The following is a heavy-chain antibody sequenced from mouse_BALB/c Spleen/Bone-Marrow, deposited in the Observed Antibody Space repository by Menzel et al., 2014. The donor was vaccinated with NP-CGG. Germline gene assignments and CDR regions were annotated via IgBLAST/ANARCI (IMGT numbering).Heavy chain of an antibody. CDR2: IDPANGNT. D-gene: IGHD1-1*01. CDR3: VSYYYGNYFDS. CDR1: GFNIKDTY. J-gene: IGHJ2*01. Sequence: VQLKESGAELVKPGASVKLSCTASGFNIKDTYMHWVKQGPEQGLEWIGRIDPANGNTKYDPKFQGKATITADTSSNTAYLQLSSLTSEDTAVYYCVSYYYGNYFDSWGQGTTLTVSS. V-gene: IGHV14-3*02.